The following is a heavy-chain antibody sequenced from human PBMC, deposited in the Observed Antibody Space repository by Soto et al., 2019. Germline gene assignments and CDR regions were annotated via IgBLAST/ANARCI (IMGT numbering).Heavy chain of an antibody. CDR2: ISGSDGKT. D-gene: IGHD3-3*01. Sequence: LRLSCAASGFSFGSYALSWVRQAPGKGLEWVSTISGSDGKTFYADSVKGRFSISRDTSQSTLYLQMNSLRADDTAMYYCARWSYLDYWGQGXRVTVSS. J-gene: IGHJ4*02. V-gene: IGHV3-23*01. CDR1: GFSFGSYA. CDR3: ARWSYLDY.